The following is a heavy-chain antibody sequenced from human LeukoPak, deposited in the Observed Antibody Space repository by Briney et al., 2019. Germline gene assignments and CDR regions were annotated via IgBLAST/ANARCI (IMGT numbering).Heavy chain of an antibody. J-gene: IGHJ5*02. CDR2: IIPIFGTA. Sequence: AASVKVSCKASGGTFSSYAISWVRQAPGQGLEWMGRIIPIFGTANYAQKFQGRGTITTDESTSTAYMELSSLRSEDTAVYYCARDGTWIQLWYQYNWFDPWGQGTLVTVSS. CDR1: GGTFSSYA. V-gene: IGHV1-69*05. D-gene: IGHD5-18*01. CDR3: ARDGTWIQLWYQYNWFDP.